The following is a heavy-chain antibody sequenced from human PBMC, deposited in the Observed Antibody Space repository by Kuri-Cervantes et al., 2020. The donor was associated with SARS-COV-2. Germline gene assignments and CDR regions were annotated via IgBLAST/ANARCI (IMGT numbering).Heavy chain of an antibody. D-gene: IGHD2-21*02. CDR1: GFTFSSYD. CDR2: IGTAGDT. J-gene: IGHJ3*02. Sequence: GGSLRLSCAASGFTFSSYDMHWVRQATGKGLEWVSAIGTAGDTYYPGSVKGRFTISRENAKNTLYLQMNSLRAEDRAVYYCAGSVVVVTASHPFDIWGQGTMVTVSS. V-gene: IGHV3-13*01. CDR3: AGSVVVVTASHPFDI.